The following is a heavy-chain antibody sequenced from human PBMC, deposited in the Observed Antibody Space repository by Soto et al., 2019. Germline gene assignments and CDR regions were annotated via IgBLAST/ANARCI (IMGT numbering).Heavy chain of an antibody. Sequence: ASVKVSCKASGYTFTSYAMHWVRQAPGQRLEWMGWINAGNGNTKYSQKFQGRVTITRDTSASTAYMELSSLRSEDTAVYYCARDHSYDSYGYYYYGMDVWGRETTVTVSS. CDR1: GYTFTSYA. CDR3: ARDHSYDSYGYYYYGMDV. V-gene: IGHV1-3*01. D-gene: IGHD3-22*01. J-gene: IGHJ6*02. CDR2: INAGNGNT.